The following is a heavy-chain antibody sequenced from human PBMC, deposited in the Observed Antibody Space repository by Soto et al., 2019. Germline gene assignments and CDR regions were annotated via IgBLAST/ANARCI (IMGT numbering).Heavy chain of an antibody. Sequence: EVQLVESGGGLVQPGGSLRLSCAVSGFTFSSFWMHWVRQAPGEGLVWVSRINTDGSSTSYADSVKGRFTISRDNANNTQYLEMNGLRVEVTAMYYCVKKGVDCFSLPHWGQRTMVTVPP. CDR2: INTDGSST. J-gene: IGHJ4*02. D-gene: IGHD2-21*02. CDR1: GFTFSSFW. V-gene: IGHV3-74*01. CDR3: VKKGVDCFSLPH.